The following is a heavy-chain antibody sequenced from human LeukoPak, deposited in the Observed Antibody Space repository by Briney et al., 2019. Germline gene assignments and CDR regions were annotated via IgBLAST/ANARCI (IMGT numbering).Heavy chain of an antibody. D-gene: IGHD3-16*01. J-gene: IGHJ4*02. Sequence: ASVKVSCKASGGTFSSYAISWVRQAPGQGLEWMGGIIPIFGTANYAQKFQGRVTITADESTSTAYMELSSLRSEDTAVCYCARVGLHDLGGLFDYWGQGTLVTVSS. CDR2: IIPIFGTA. CDR3: ARVGLHDLGGLFDY. CDR1: GGTFSSYA. V-gene: IGHV1-69*01.